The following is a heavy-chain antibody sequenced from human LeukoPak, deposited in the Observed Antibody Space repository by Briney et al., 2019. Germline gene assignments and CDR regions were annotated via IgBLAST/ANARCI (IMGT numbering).Heavy chain of an antibody. CDR3: VRGGVADGNYFGD. CDR2: ITGDNKA. J-gene: IGHJ4*02. V-gene: IGHV3-48*01. CDR1: GFAYDHCS. Sequence: QAGGSLRLSCVASGFAYDHCSMNWVRQAPGKGLEWLSYITGDNKAYYADSLKGRFVISRDNAKNSVYLQMNSLSVEDTAVYYCVRGGVADGNYFGDWGQGTVVTVSS. D-gene: IGHD3-10*01.